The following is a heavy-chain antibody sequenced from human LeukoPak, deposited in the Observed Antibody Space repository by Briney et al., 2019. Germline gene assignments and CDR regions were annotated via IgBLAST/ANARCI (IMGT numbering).Heavy chain of an antibody. D-gene: IGHD6-13*01. Sequence: GGSLRLSCAASGFTFSSYAMHWVRQAPGKGLEWVAVISYDGSNKYYADSVKGRFTISRDNSKNTLYLQMNSLRAEDTAVYYCAKDAGRPYYYYGMDVWGQGTTVTVSS. V-gene: IGHV3-30-3*01. CDR2: ISYDGSNK. J-gene: IGHJ6*02. CDR3: AKDAGRPYYYYGMDV. CDR1: GFTFSSYA.